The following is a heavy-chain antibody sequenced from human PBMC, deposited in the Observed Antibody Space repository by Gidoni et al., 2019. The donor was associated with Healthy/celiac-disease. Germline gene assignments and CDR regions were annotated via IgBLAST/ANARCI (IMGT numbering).Heavy chain of an antibody. V-gene: IGHV4-28*01. CDR1: GYSIRSSNW. J-gene: IGHJ5*02. CDR2: IYYSGST. CDR3: ARIPEEVTIFGVVRNWFDP. D-gene: IGHD3-3*01. Sequence: QVQLQESGPGLVKPADTLSLTCAVSGYSIRSSNWWGWIRQPPGKGLEWIGYIYYSGSTYYNPSLKSRVTMSVDTSKNQFSLKLSSVTAVDTAVYYCARIPEEVTIFGVVRNWFDPWGQGTLVTVSS.